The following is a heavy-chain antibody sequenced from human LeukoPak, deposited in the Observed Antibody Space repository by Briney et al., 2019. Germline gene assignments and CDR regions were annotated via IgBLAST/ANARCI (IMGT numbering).Heavy chain of an antibody. Sequence: GGSLRLSCAASGFTFSSYSMNWVRQAPGKGLEWVSSISSSSSYIYYADSVKGRFTISRDNAKNSLYLQMNSLRAEDTAVYYCASFLTTVTPSPKNHYYYGMDVWGQGTTATVSS. V-gene: IGHV3-21*01. CDR2: ISSSSSYI. J-gene: IGHJ6*02. D-gene: IGHD4-17*01. CDR1: GFTFSSYS. CDR3: ASFLTTVTPSPKNHYYYGMDV.